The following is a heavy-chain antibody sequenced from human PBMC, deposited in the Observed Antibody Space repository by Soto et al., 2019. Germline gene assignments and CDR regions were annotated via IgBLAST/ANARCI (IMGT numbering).Heavy chain of an antibody. CDR3: AKAGEIFGLVIFAYLDF. J-gene: IGHJ2*01. D-gene: IGHD3-3*01. V-gene: IGHV3-30*18. CDR1: GFTFNSYA. Sequence: PGGSLRLSCATSGFTFNSYALHWVRQAPGKGLEWVALISNDGSKTFYADSVKGRFTISRDTAKNTLFLQMNSLTTEDTAVYFCAKAGEIFGLVIFAYLDFWGRGTLVTVSS. CDR2: ISNDGSKT.